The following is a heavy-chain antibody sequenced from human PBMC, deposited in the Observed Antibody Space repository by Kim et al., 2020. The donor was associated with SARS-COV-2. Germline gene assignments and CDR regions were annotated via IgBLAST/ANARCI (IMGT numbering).Heavy chain of an antibody. CDR1: GGSISTYY. CDR2: IYLTGST. D-gene: IGHD3-22*01. CDR3: ARGGDYYDTKVVGFDP. V-gene: IGHV4-59*01. Sequence: SETLSLTCGVSGGSISTYYWSWIRQAPGKGLEWIGYIYLTGSTNYNPSLKSRVTISVDTSKNQFSLKLSSVTAADTAVYYCARGGDYYDTKVVGFDPWG. J-gene: IGHJ5*02.